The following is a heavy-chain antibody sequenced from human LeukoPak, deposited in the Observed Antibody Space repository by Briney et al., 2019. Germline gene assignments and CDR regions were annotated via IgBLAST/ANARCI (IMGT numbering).Heavy chain of an antibody. J-gene: IGHJ6*02. CDR1: GFTFGEYW. Sequence: GGSLRLSCVASGFTFGEYWMSWVRQAPGKGLEWVAVISYDGSNKYYADSVKGRFTISRDNSKNTLYLQMNSLRAEDTAVYYCARDQGDGYDRYYGMDVWGQGTTVTVSS. CDR2: ISYDGSNK. V-gene: IGHV3-30-3*01. D-gene: IGHD5-12*01. CDR3: ARDQGDGYDRYYGMDV.